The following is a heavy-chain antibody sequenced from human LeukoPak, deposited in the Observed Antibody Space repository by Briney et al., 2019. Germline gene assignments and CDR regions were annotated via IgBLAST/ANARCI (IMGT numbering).Heavy chain of an antibody. CDR2: INHSGST. J-gene: IGHJ6*03. V-gene: IGHV4-34*01. CDR3: ARVGGSYSGYYYYYMDV. CDR1: GGSFSGYY. D-gene: IGHD1-26*01. Sequence: SETLSLTCVVYGGSFSGYYWSWIRQSPGKGLEWIGEINHSGSTNYNPSLKSRVTISVDTSKNQFSLKLSSVTAADTAVYYCARVGGSYSGYYYYYMDVWGKGTTVTVSS.